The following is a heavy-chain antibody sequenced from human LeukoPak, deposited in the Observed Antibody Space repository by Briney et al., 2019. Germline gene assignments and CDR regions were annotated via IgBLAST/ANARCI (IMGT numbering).Heavy chain of an antibody. D-gene: IGHD3-10*01. V-gene: IGHV4-34*01. J-gene: IGHJ5*02. Sequence: SETLSLTCAVFGGPFSGYYWTWVHQAPGKGLEWIGEINESGTTNYTASLNNRVTISVDTSKNQFSLKLTSLTAADTAVFYCARALMTLVRGVPRTTWFHPWGQGTLVTVSS. CDR3: ARALMTLVRGVPRTTWFHP. CDR1: GGPFSGYY. CDR2: INESGTT.